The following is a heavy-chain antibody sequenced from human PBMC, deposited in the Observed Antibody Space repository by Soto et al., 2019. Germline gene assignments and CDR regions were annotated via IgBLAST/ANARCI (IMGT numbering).Heavy chain of an antibody. Sequence: QVQLQESGAGLVKPSQTLSLTCTVSGDSISSGDYYWTWIRQPPGKGLEWIGYIYYSGSTYYNPSLKSQITISVDTSKNQFSLKLSSVTAADTAVYYCARQDVDKGLAVGSWGQGTLVTVSS. J-gene: IGHJ5*02. CDR3: ARQDVDKGLAVGS. CDR1: GDSISSGDYY. CDR2: IYYSGST. V-gene: IGHV4-30-4*01. D-gene: IGHD5-12*01.